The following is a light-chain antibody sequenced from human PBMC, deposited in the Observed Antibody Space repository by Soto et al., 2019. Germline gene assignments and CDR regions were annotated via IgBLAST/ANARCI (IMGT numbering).Light chain of an antibody. CDR3: QQYGSSRT. Sequence: EIVLTQFACTLSLSPGEGATLSCRASQSVRSNYLAWYQQKPGQAPRLLIYHASSRATGIPDRFSGSGSGTDFTLTISRLEPEDFAVYYCQQYGSSRTFGQGTKVDIK. CDR1: QSVRSNY. J-gene: IGKJ1*01. V-gene: IGKV3-20*01. CDR2: HAS.